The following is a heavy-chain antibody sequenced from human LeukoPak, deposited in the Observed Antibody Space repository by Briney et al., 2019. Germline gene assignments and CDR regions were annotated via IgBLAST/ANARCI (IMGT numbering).Heavy chain of an antibody. CDR2: ISYDGSNK. CDR3: AKDRGAAAGYFQH. D-gene: IGHD6-13*01. V-gene: IGHV3-30*18. J-gene: IGHJ1*01. CDR1: GFTFSSYG. Sequence: GGSLRLSCAASGFTFSSYGMHWVRQAPGKGLEWVAVISYDGSNKYYADSVKGRFTISRDNSKNTLYLQMNSLRAEDTAVYYCAKDRGAAAGYFQHWGQGTLVTVSS.